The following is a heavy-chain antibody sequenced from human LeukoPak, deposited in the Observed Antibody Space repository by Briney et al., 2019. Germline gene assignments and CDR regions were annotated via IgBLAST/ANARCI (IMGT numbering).Heavy chain of an antibody. CDR3: AREGENYDILTGYLQY. V-gene: IGHV1-24*01. CDR1: GYTLTELS. CDR2: FDPEDGET. J-gene: IGHJ4*02. D-gene: IGHD3-9*01. Sequence: ASVKVSYKVSGYTLTELSMHWVRQAPGKGLEWMGGFDPEDGETIYAQKFQGRVTITADKSTSTAYMELSSLRSEDTAVYYCAREGENYDILTGYLQYWGQGTLVTVSS.